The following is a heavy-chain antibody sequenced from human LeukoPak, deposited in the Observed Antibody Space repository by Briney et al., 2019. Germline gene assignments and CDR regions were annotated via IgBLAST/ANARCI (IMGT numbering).Heavy chain of an antibody. V-gene: IGHV4-4*07. J-gene: IGHJ6*02. CDR1: GGSMSPYS. CDR2: IHSSGRT. D-gene: IGHD3-10*01. Sequence: PSETLSLTCTVSGGSMSPYSWSWIRQPAGNALEWIGRIHSSGRTNYNPSLKSRVTMSVDTTKNQFSLKLNTVTAADTAVYYCARGSGGGSGSYYKDHYYGMDVWGQGPQPPSP. CDR3: ARGSGGGSGSYYKDHYYGMDV.